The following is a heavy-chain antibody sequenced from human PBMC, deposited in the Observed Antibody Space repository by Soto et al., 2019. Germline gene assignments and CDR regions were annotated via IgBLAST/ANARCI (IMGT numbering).Heavy chain of an antibody. CDR2: INPSGGST. J-gene: IGHJ6*03. CDR1: GYTFTSYY. Sequence: QVQLVQSGAEVKKPGASVKVSCKASGYTFTSYYMHWVRQAPGQGLEWMGIINPSGGSTSYAQKFQGRVNMTRDTSTSTVYMELSSLRSEDTAVYYCARGTIYSGYGEDYYYYMDVWGKGTTVTVSS. D-gene: IGHD5-12*01. CDR3: ARGTIYSGYGEDYYYYMDV. V-gene: IGHV1-46*03.